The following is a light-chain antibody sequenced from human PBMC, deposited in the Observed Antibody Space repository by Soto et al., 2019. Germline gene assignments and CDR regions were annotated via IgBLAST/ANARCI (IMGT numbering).Light chain of an antibody. J-gene: IGLJ1*01. CDR2: DVF. Sequence: QSALTQPPSASGSPGQSVTISCSGTSSDIGGYDYVSWYQQHPGKAPKLIIYDVFKRPPGVPDRFSGSKSGNTASLTVAGLQAEDEADYYCTSYAGSNNVCVFGTGTKLTVL. CDR1: SSDIGGYDY. CDR3: TSYAGSNNVCV. V-gene: IGLV2-8*01.